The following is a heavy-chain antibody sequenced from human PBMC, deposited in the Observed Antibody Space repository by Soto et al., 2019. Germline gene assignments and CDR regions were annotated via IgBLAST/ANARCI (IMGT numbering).Heavy chain of an antibody. J-gene: IGHJ6*03. CDR2: INPNSGNT. CDR1: GYTFTSYH. CDR3: ARTRITMVRGVIGYYYYYYMDV. Sequence: GASVKVSCKASGYTFTSYHMHWVRQAPGQGLEWLGIINPNSGNTSYAQKFQGRVTMTRNTSISTAYMELSSLRSEDTAVYYCARTRITMVRGVIGYYYYYYMDVWGKGTTVTVSS. D-gene: IGHD3-10*01. V-gene: IGHV1-46*01.